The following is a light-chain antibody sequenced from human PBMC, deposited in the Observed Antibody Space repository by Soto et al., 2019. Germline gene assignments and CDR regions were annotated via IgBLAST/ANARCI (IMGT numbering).Light chain of an antibody. V-gene: IGLV2-14*01. CDR2: EVN. CDR3: SSYTTTNSWV. CDR1: GGDFGSSTY. J-gene: IGLJ3*02. Sequence: QSALIQPASVSGSPGQSLIISCTGTGGDFGSSTYVSWYQQHLDKAPKVVIYEVNKRPSGVSSRFSGAKSGSTASLTISGLQGDDEATYFCSSYTTTNSWVFGGGTKLTVL.